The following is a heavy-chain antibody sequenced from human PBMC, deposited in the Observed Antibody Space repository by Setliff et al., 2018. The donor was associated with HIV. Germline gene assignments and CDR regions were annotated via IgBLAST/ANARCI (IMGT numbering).Heavy chain of an antibody. V-gene: IGHV3-30*03. Sequence: SLRLSCAASGFTFSSYSMNWVRQAPGKGLEWVAVISWHSTNIFYADSVKGRFTISRDNSKNTLYLEMNSLKTDDTAVYYCARDPYPYFDYGDWYFDLWGRGTLVTVSS. D-gene: IGHD4-17*01. CDR1: GFTFSSYS. J-gene: IGHJ2*01. CDR3: ARDPYPYFDYGDWYFDL. CDR2: ISWHSTNI.